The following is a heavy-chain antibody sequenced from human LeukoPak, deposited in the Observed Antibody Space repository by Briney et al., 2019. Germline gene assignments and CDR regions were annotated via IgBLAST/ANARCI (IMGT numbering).Heavy chain of an antibody. J-gene: IGHJ4*02. D-gene: IGHD6-19*01. V-gene: IGHV1-18*01. CDR1: GYTFVSYG. Sequence: ASVKICCKASGYTFVSYGISCVRQAPGQWLELVGWISAYNGNTNYAQKLQGRVTMTTDTSTSTAYMELRSLRSDDTAVYYCARSYSSGWYGGMSDYWGQGTLVTVSS. CDR2: ISAYNGNT. CDR3: ARSYSSGWYGGMSDY.